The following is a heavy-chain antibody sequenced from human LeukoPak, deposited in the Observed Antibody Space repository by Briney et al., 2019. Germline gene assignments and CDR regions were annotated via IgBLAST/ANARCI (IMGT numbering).Heavy chain of an antibody. CDR3: AKDRYSSTTCSPDY. Sequence: PGGSLRLSCAASGFTFSSYAMHWVRQAPGKGLEWVSGINVSGGSTFYADSVRGRFTISRDNSKNTLYLQMNSLRAEDTAVYYCAKDRYSSTTCSPDYWGQGTLVTVSS. CDR2: INVSGGST. CDR1: GFTFSSYA. J-gene: IGHJ4*02. D-gene: IGHD2-2*01. V-gene: IGHV3-23*01.